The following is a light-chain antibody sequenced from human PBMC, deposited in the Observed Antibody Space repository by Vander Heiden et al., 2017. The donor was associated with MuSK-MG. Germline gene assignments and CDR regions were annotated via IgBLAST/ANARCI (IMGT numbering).Light chain of an antibody. J-gene: IGKJ4*01. CDR3: QQYYGWPLT. V-gene: IGKV3-15*01. Sequence: EIVMTQSPATLSVSPGERATLSCRASQSVMNNLAWYQQKPGQAPRVLISGASTRATSIPARFSGSGSGTEFTLTISSLQSEDFAVYYCQQYYGWPLTFGGGTKVEIK. CDR1: QSVMNN. CDR2: GAS.